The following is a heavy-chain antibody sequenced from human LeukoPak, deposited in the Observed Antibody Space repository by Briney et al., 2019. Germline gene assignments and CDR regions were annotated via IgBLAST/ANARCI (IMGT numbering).Heavy chain of an antibody. J-gene: IGHJ3*02. V-gene: IGHV4-34*01. CDR1: GGSFSGYY. D-gene: IGHD3-10*01. Sequence: SETLSLTCAVYGGSFSGYYWSWIRQPPGKGLEWIGEINHSGSTNYNPSLKSRVTISVDTSKNQFSLKLSSVTAADTAVYYCARGDLVWFGSPQSGAFDIWGQGTMVTVSS. CDR2: INHSGST. CDR3: ARGDLVWFGSPQSGAFDI.